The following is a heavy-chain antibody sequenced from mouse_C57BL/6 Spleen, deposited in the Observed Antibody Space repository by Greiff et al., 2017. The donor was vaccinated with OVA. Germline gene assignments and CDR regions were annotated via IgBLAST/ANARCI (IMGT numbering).Heavy chain of an antibody. J-gene: IGHJ4*01. Sequence: VQLQQSGPELVKPGASVKIPCKASGYTFTDYNMDWVKQSHGKSLEWIGDINPNNGGTIYNQKFKGKATLTVDKSSSTAYMELRSLTSEDTAVYYCARSGHYYGSSYGYAMDYWGQGTSVTVSS. D-gene: IGHD1-1*01. V-gene: IGHV1-18*01. CDR1: GYTFTDYN. CDR3: ARSGHYYGSSYGYAMDY. CDR2: INPNNGGT.